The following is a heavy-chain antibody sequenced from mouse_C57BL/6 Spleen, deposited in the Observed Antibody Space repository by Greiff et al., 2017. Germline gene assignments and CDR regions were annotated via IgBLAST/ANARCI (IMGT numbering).Heavy chain of an antibody. CDR1: GYTFTSYW. CDR3: ARGVYDGYFWFAY. D-gene: IGHD2-3*01. Sequence: QVQLQQPGAELVKPGASVKMSCKASGYTFTSYWITWVKPRPGQGLEWIGDIYPGSGSTNYNEKFKSKATLTVDTSSSTAYMQLSSLTSEDSAVYYCARGVYDGYFWFAYWGQGTLVTVSA. V-gene: IGHV1-55*01. J-gene: IGHJ3*01. CDR2: IYPGSGST.